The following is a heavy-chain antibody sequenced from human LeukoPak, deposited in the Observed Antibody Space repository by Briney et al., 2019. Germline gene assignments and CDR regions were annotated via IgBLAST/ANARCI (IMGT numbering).Heavy chain of an antibody. CDR2: INPSGGYR. CDR3: ARRRDPRAMDV. CDR1: GYSFTNYF. V-gene: IGHV1-46*01. Sequence: ASVKVSCKASGYSFTNYFMHWVRQAPGQGLERMGIINPSGGYRSYAQKFQGRVTLTRDTSTSTVYMELSSLRSEDTAIYYCARRRDPRAMDVWGQGTTVTVSS. J-gene: IGHJ6*02.